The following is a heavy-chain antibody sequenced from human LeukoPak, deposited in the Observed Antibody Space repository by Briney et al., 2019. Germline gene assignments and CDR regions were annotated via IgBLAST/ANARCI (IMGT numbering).Heavy chain of an antibody. CDR3: ARGDSSGYYYGNYFDY. Sequence: GASVKVSCKASGYTFTGYYMHWVRQAPGQGLEWMGWINPNSGGTNYAQKFQGRVTMTRDTSISTAYMELSRLRSDDTAVYYCARGDSSGYYYGNYFDYWGQGTLVTVSS. CDR1: GYTFTGYY. V-gene: IGHV1-2*02. D-gene: IGHD3-22*01. CDR2: INPNSGGT. J-gene: IGHJ4*02.